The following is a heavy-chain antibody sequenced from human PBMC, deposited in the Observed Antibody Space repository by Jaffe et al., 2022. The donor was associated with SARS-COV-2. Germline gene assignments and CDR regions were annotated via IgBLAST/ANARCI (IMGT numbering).Heavy chain of an antibody. J-gene: IGHJ3*02. CDR3: ARVGYYYDSSGYAFDAFDI. V-gene: IGHV3-7*01. CDR2: IKQDGSEK. CDR1: GFTFSSYW. D-gene: IGHD3-22*01. Sequence: EVQLVESGGGLVQPGGSLRLSCAASGFTFSSYWMSWVRQAPGKGLEWVANIKQDGSEKYYVDSVKGRFTISRDNAKNSLYLQMNSLRAEDTAVYYCARVGYYYDSSGYAFDAFDIWGQGTMVTVSS.